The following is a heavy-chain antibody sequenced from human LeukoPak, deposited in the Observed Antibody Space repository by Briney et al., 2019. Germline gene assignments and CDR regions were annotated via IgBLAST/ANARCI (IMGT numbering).Heavy chain of an antibody. D-gene: IGHD3-9*01. CDR1: GGSISSYY. V-gene: IGHV4-59*01. Sequence: SETLSLTCTVSGGSISSYYWSWIRQPPGKGLEWIGYIYYSGSTNYNPSLKSRVTISVDTSKNQFSLKLSSVTAADTAVYYCARAYDILTGGAIDYWGQGTLITVSS. J-gene: IGHJ4*02. CDR3: ARAYDILTGGAIDY. CDR2: IYYSGST.